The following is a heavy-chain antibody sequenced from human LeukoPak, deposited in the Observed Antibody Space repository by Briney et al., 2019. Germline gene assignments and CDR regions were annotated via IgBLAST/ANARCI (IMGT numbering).Heavy chain of an antibody. Sequence: GGSLRLSCAASGFTFSSYGMHWVRQAPGKGLEWVALISYDGGDKDYADSVKGRFTISRDNAKNSLYLQMNSLRAEDTAVYYCAIGGSSWYDYWGQGTLVTVSS. CDR3: AIGGSSWYDY. CDR1: GFTFSSYG. J-gene: IGHJ4*02. V-gene: IGHV3-30*03. CDR2: ISYDGGDK. D-gene: IGHD6-13*01.